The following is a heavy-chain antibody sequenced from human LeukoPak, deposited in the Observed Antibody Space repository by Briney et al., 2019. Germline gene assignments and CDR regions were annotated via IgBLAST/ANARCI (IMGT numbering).Heavy chain of an antibody. V-gene: IGHV4-34*01. CDR2: INHSGST. J-gene: IGHJ4*02. D-gene: IGHD3-10*01. CDR1: GGSFSGYY. CDR3: ARDGDVLLWFGEPQGYFDY. Sequence: PSETLSLTCAVYGGSFSGYYWSWIRQPPGKGLEWIGEINHSGSTNYNPSLKSRVTISVDTSKNQFSLKLSSVTAADTAVYYCARDGDVLLWFGEPQGYFDYWGQGTLVTVSS.